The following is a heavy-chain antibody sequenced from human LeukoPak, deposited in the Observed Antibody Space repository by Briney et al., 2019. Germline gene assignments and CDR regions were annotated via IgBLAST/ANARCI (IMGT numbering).Heavy chain of an antibody. CDR3: AKASGYPPDY. J-gene: IGHJ4*02. Sequence: GGSLRLSCAXSGFTFSSYGMHWVRQAPGKGLEWVAVISYDGSNKYYADSVKGRFTISRDNSKNTLYLQMNSLRAEDTAVYYCAKASGYPPDYWGQGTLVTVSS. V-gene: IGHV3-30*18. CDR2: ISYDGSNK. CDR1: GFTFSSYG. D-gene: IGHD3-22*01.